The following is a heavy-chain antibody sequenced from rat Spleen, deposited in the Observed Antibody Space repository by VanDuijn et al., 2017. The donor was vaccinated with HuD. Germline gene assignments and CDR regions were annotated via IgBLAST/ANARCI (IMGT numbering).Heavy chain of an antibody. V-gene: IGHV2-32*01. CDR3: ARPPDGTYYYYFDY. J-gene: IGHJ2*01. CDR1: GVSLTSYH. CDR2: IWGDGST. Sequence: QVQLKESGPGLVKPSETLSLTCTVSGVSLTSYHVSWVRQPPGKGLEWMGVIWGDGSTAYNSAIKPRLSISRDTSKSQVFLKMSSLKTEDTATYYCARPPDGTYYYYFDYWGQGVMVTVSS. D-gene: IGHD1-12*02.